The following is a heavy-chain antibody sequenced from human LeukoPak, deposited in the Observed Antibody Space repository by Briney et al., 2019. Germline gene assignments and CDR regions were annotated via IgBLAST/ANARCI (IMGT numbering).Heavy chain of an antibody. D-gene: IGHD1-26*01. V-gene: IGHV3-23*01. Sequence: GGSLRLSCAASGFTFSSYAMSWVRQAPGKGLEWVSAISGSGGSTYYADSVKGRFTISRDNSKNALYLQMNSLRAEDTAVYYCAKDLYRPRRWDFDYWGQGTLVTVSS. CDR1: GFTFSSYA. CDR2: ISGSGGST. CDR3: AKDLYRPRRWDFDY. J-gene: IGHJ4*02.